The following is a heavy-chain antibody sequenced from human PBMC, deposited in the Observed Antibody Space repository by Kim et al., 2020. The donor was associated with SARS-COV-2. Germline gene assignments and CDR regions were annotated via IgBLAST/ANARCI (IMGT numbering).Heavy chain of an antibody. CDR1: GFTFSSYW. CDR3: VGLGWPRGASDI. Sequence: GGSLRLSCAASGFTFSSYWMYWVRQAPGKGLVWVSRINSDASSTTYADSVEGRFTISRDNAKNTLYLQMNSLRAEDMAVYYCVGLGWPRGASDIWGQGTMVIVSS. CDR2: INSDASST. D-gene: IGHD3-10*01. J-gene: IGHJ3*02. V-gene: IGHV3-74*01.